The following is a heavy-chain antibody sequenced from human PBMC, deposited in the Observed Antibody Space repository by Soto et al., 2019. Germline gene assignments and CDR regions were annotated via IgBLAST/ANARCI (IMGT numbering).Heavy chain of an antibody. J-gene: IGHJ6*02. D-gene: IGHD6-19*01. CDR1: GFTFSSYG. CDR2: ISYDGSNK. Sequence: GGSLRLSCAASGFTFSSYGLHWVRQAPGKGLEWVAVISYDGSNKYYADSVKGRFTISRDNSKNTPYLQMNSPRAEDTVVYYFAKGGSSGASTSVRDVWGQGTTVPFSS. V-gene: IGHV3-30*18. CDR3: AKGGSSGASTSVRDV.